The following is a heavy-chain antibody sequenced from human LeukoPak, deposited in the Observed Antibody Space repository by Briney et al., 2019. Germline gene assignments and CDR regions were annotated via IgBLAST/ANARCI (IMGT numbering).Heavy chain of an antibody. CDR1: RFTFSNYW. Sequence: PGGSLRLSCGASRFTFSNYWMSWVCQAPGKGLEWVANIKEDGSEKYYVDSVKGRFTISRDNAKNSLYLQMNSLRAEDTAVYYCARDHGSGFDYWGQGTLVTVSS. CDR3: ARDHGSGFDY. J-gene: IGHJ4*02. CDR2: IKEDGSEK. D-gene: IGHD6-19*01. V-gene: IGHV3-7*01.